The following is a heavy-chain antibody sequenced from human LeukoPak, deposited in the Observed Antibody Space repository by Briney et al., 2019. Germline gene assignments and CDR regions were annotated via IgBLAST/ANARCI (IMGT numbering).Heavy chain of an antibody. CDR1: GYTFTGYY. D-gene: IGHD3-22*01. J-gene: IGHJ4*02. CDR3: ARYYDSSGYPYY. V-gene: IGHV1-2*02. Sequence: ASVNVSCKASGYTFTGYYMHWVRQAPGQGLEWMGWINPNSGGTNNAQKFQGRVTMTRDTSISKAYIELSRLRSVDTAVYYWARYYDSSGYPYYWGQGTLVTVSS. CDR2: INPNSGGT.